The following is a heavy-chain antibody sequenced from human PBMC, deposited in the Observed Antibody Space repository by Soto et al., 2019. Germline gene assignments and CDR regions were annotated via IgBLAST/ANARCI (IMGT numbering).Heavy chain of an antibody. D-gene: IGHD3-22*01. Sequence: QVQLVESGGGVVQPGRSLRLSCAASGFTFSSYGMHWVRQAPGKGLEWVAVISYDGSNKYYADSVKGRFTISRDNSKNMLYLQMNSLRAVDTAVYYCAKELWRYDSSGYYFDYWVHGTLVTVSS. V-gene: IGHV3-30*18. CDR2: ISYDGSNK. CDR3: AKELWRYDSSGYYFDY. CDR1: GFTFSSYG. J-gene: IGHJ4*01.